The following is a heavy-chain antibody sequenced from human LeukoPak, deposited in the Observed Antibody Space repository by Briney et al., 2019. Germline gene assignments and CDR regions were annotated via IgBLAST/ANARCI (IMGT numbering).Heavy chain of an antibody. CDR2: IYYSGST. J-gene: IGHJ4*02. Sequence: SETLSLTCTVSGGSISSYYWSWIRQPPGKGLEWIGYIYYSGSTNYNPSLKSRVTISVDTSKNQFSLKLSSATAADTAVYYCARDENYWGQGTLVTVSS. V-gene: IGHV4-59*01. CDR3: ARDENY. CDR1: GGSISSYY.